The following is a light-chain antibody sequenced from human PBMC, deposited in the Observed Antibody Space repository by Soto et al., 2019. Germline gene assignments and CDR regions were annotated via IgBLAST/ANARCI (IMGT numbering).Light chain of an antibody. CDR2: GAF. CDR1: QSVSYN. CDR3: QQYKNWPPLT. Sequence: EIVMTQSPVTLSVSPGETATLSCRASQSVSYNLAWYQQKPGQGPRLIIYGAFTRATGIPARFSGSGSGTDFTLTISSLQSEDFAVYYCQQYKNWPPLTFGGGTKVEIK. V-gene: IGKV3-15*01. J-gene: IGKJ4*01.